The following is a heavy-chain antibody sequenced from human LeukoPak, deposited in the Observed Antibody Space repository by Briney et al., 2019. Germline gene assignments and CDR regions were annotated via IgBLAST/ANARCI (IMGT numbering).Heavy chain of an antibody. Sequence: GGSLRLSCAAPGFTFSSYGMHWVRQAPGKGLEWVAVIWYDGSNKYYADSVKGRFTISRDNSKNTLYLQMNSLRAEDTAVYYCASGIAVARPEGYWFDPWGQGTLVTVSS. CDR2: IWYDGSNK. V-gene: IGHV3-33*01. CDR1: GFTFSSYG. J-gene: IGHJ5*02. D-gene: IGHD6-19*01. CDR3: ASGIAVARPEGYWFDP.